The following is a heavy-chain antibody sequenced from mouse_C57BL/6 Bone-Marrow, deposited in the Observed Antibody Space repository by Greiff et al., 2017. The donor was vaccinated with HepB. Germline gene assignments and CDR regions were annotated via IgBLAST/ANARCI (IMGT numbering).Heavy chain of an antibody. Sequence: EVKLMESGGGLVQPGGSMKLSCVASGFTFSNYWMNWVRQSPEKGLEWVAQIRLKSDNYATHYAESVKGRFTISRDDSKSSVYLQMNNLRVEDTGIYYCTLPYYYGSSYGYWGQGTTLTVSS. D-gene: IGHD1-1*01. CDR1: GFTFSNYW. V-gene: IGHV6-3*01. J-gene: IGHJ2*01. CDR2: IRLKSDNYAT. CDR3: TLPYYYGSSYGY.